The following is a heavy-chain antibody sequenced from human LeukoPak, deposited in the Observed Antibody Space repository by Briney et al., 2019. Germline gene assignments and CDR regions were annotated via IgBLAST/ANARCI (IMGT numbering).Heavy chain of an antibody. J-gene: IGHJ4*02. CDR3: ARSGFKGDNFDY. V-gene: IGHV4-59*01. CDR2: IFNSGST. CDR1: GGSISSYY. D-gene: IGHD3-16*01. Sequence: SETLSLTCTVSGGSISSYYWSWIRQPPGKGLEWIGCIFNSGSTNYNPSLKSRVTISVDTSKTQFSLKLSSVTAADTAVYYCARSGFKGDNFDYWGQGTLVTVSS.